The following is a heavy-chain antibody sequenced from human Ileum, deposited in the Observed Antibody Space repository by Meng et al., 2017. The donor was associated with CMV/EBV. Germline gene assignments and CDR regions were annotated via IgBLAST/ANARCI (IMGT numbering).Heavy chain of an antibody. V-gene: IGHV1-18*01. J-gene: IGHJ4*02. Sequence: FQLVQSGAGVKESGASVKVSCQASGYTFGSQDFTWVRQAPGQGLEWMGWINSYNGDTNYAQKFQGRVTMTTDTSTSTAYMELNSLKSDDTAVYYCARGIDYWGQGTLVTVSS. CDR2: INSYNGDT. CDR1: GYTFGSQD. CDR3: ARGIDY.